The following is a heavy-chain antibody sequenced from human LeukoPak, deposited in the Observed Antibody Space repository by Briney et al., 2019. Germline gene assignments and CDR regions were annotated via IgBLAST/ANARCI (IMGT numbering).Heavy chain of an antibody. Sequence: PSETLSLTCTVSGGSISSGGYYWRWIRQHPGKGLEWIGYIYYSGSTYYNPSLKSRFTISVDTSKSQFSLKLSSVTAADTAVYYCARGYDFWSGPYYYYYYGMDVWGQGTTVTVSS. CDR1: GGSISSGGYY. D-gene: IGHD3-3*01. CDR2: IYYSGST. V-gene: IGHV4-31*03. J-gene: IGHJ6*02. CDR3: ARGYDFWSGPYYYYYYGMDV.